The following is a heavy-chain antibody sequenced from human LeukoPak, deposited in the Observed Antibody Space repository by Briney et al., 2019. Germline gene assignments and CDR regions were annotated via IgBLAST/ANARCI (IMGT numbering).Heavy chain of an antibody. J-gene: IGHJ4*02. Sequence: PGGSLRLSCAASGFTVNNNYMSWVRQAPGKGLEWVSVIYSSGSTYYADSVKGRYTIPRDISKNSLYLQMTSLRAEDTAVYYCARDLGYYASSANWGQGTLVTVSS. CDR2: IYSSGST. D-gene: IGHD3-22*01. V-gene: IGHV3-53*01. CDR1: GFTVNNNY. CDR3: ARDLGYYASSAN.